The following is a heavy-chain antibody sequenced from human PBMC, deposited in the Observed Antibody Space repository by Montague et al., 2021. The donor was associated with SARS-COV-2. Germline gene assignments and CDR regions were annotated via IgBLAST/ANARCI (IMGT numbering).Heavy chain of an antibody. J-gene: IGHJ4*02. CDR1: GGSISSPGYY. V-gene: IGHV4-61*02. CDR2: IYTSGTT. D-gene: IGHD4-17*01. Sequence: TQSLTCTVSGGSISSPGYYWSWIRQPAGKGLEWIGRIYTSGTTNYNPSLKSRVTISVDTSKNQFSLKLTSVTAADTAVYYCARFTAVTSSLDFWGQGTLVPVSS. CDR3: ARFTAVTSSLDF.